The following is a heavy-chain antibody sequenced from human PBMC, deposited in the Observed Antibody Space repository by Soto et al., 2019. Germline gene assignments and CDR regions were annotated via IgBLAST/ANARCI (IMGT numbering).Heavy chain of an antibody. D-gene: IGHD3-10*01. CDR3: ARAGDTMIRGVIIMNYYGIDV. CDR1: VYSISSGYY. CDR2: VHHSGIT. V-gene: IGHV4-38-2*01. Sequence: ETLSLTCVVSVYSISSGYYWGWIRQPPGKGLEWIGNVHHSGITYYNPSLKSRVSISRDTSKNHYSLNLSSVTAADTAVYYCARAGDTMIRGVIIMNYYGIDVWGHGTTVTVSS. J-gene: IGHJ6*02.